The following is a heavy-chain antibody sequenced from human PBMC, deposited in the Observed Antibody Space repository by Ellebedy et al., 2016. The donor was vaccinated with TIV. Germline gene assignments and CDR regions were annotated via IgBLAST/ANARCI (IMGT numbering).Heavy chain of an antibody. J-gene: IGHJ6*02. CDR3: TRDLTTLAAAGTGIYYYTMDV. CDR2: IRSKAYGGTT. Sequence: GGSLRLSXTASGFTFGDYAMSWVRQAPGKGLEWVCFIRSKAYGGTTEYAASVKGRFTISRDDSKSIAYLQMNSLKAEDTAVYYCTRDLTTLAAAGTGIYYYTMDVWGQGTTVTVSS. CDR1: GFTFGDYA. D-gene: IGHD6-13*01. V-gene: IGHV3-49*04.